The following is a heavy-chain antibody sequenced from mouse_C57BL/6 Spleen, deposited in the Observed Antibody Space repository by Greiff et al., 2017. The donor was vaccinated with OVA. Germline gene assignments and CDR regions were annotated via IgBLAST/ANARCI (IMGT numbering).Heavy chain of an antibody. D-gene: IGHD2-1*01. CDR2: IDPSDSYT. V-gene: IGHV1-69*01. CDR3: ARGGNGYAMDY. J-gene: IGHJ4*01. Sequence: VKLQQPGAELVMPGASVKLSCKASGYTFTSYWMHWVKQRPGQGLEWIGEIDPSDSYTNYNQKFKGKSTLTVDKSSSTAYMQLSSLTSEDSAVYYCARGGNGYAMDYWGQGTSVTVSS. CDR1: GYTFTSYW.